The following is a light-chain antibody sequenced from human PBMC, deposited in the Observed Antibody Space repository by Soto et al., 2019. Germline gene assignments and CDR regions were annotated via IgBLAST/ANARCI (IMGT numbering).Light chain of an antibody. J-gene: IGKJ2*01. Sequence: IQMTQSPSTLSASVGDRVTITCRASQSINKWVAWYQQKSGRAPKLLMYDAATLQSGVPSRFSETGSGTDFSLTNSSLQPEDFATYYCQQYNIGYTFGQGTRLDIK. CDR3: QQYNIGYT. CDR2: DAA. V-gene: IGKV1-5*01. CDR1: QSINKW.